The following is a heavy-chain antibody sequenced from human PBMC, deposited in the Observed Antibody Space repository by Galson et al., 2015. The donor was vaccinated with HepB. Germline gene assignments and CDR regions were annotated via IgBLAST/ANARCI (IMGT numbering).Heavy chain of an antibody. J-gene: IGHJ6*02. D-gene: IGHD1-7*01. CDR1: GGTFSNYA. CDR2: IIPLFGTP. Sequence: SVKVSCKASGGTFSNYAFNWVRQAPGQGLEWMGGIIPLFGTPNYAQKFQGRVAITANKSTNTAYMDLSSLRSEDTAVYYRAVSELMFEKYHGMDVWGRGTTVTVSS. CDR3: AVSELMFEKYHGMDV. V-gene: IGHV1-69*06.